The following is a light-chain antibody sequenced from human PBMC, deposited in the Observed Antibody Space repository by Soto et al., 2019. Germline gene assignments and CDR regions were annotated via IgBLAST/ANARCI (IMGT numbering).Light chain of an antibody. Sequence: EIAMTQSPVTLSVSPGERATLSCKASQSVTNSYLAWYQQKPGQAPRILIYGASNRATGIPDRFSGSGSGTDFTLTISRLEPEDFAVYYCQQYGSSGTLGQGTKVDI. CDR3: QQYGSSGT. CDR2: GAS. V-gene: IGKV3-20*01. J-gene: IGKJ1*01. CDR1: QSVTNSY.